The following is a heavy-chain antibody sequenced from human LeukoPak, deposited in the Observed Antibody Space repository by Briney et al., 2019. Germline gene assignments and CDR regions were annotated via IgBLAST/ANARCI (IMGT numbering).Heavy chain of an antibody. V-gene: IGHV4-59*01. D-gene: IGHD6-25*01. J-gene: IGHJ4*02. CDR3: ARDMAYSSGFDY. CDR2: IYYSGST. CDR1: GASLSLYY. Sequence: SETLSLTCTVSGASLSLYYWSWIRQPPGKGLEWIGHIYYSGSTHYNPSLRSRVTLSVDTSKNQFSLKMTSVTAADTAVYYCARDMAYSSGFDYWGQGTLVTVSS.